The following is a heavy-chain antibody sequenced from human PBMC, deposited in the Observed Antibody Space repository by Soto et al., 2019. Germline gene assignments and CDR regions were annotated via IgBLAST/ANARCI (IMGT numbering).Heavy chain of an antibody. D-gene: IGHD6-19*01. Sequence: GASVKVSCKASGYTFTSYDINWVRQATGQGLEWMGWMNPNSGNTGYAQKFQGRVTMTRNTSISTAYMELSSLRSEETAVYYCARGLGQWLVSYYYYGMDVWGQGTTVTVSS. J-gene: IGHJ6*02. CDR1: GYTFTSYD. CDR2: MNPNSGNT. V-gene: IGHV1-8*01. CDR3: ARGLGQWLVSYYYYGMDV.